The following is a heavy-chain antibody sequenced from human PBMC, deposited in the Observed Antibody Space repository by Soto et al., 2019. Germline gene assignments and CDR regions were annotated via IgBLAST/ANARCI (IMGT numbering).Heavy chain of an antibody. V-gene: IGHV2-5*02. CDR3: AHSPLPDGDYVY. J-gene: IGHJ4*02. D-gene: IGHD4-17*01. CDR2: IYWDDDK. Sequence: QITLKESGPALMEPTQTLTLTCSLSGLSLSTRGVGVGWLRQAPGKALECLAIIYWDDDKRYSPSLKSRLTITKDTSKNQVVLTMTNMDPVDTATYYCAHSPLPDGDYVYWGQGTLVTVSS. CDR1: GLSLSTRGVG.